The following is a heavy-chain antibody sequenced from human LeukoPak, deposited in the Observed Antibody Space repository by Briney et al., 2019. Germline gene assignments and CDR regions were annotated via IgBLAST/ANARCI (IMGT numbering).Heavy chain of an antibody. CDR2: ISGSGGST. V-gene: IGHV3-23*01. Sequence: PGGSLRLSCAASGFTFSSYAMSWVRQAPGKGLEWVSAISGSGGSTYYADSVKGRFTISRDNSKNTLYLQVNSLRAEDTAVYYCAKFRPAATSPQSDYWGQGTLVTVSS. CDR1: GFTFSSYA. J-gene: IGHJ4*02. CDR3: AKFRPAATSPQSDY. D-gene: IGHD2-2*01.